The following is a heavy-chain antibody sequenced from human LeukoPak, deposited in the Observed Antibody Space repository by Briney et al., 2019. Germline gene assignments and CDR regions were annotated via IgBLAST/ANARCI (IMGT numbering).Heavy chain of an antibody. V-gene: IGHV5-51*01. CDR3: AKVRDSSDFLYYWYFDL. D-gene: IGHD4-17*01. CDR1: GYSFTTYW. CDR2: IYPADSDT. Sequence: HGESLKISCKGFGYSFTTYWIAWVRQVPGKGLEWMGIIYPADSDTRYNPSFEGQVTISVDKTVSTAYLHWSSLKASDNAMYYCAKVRDSSDFLYYWYFDLWRRGSLVTVSS. J-gene: IGHJ2*01.